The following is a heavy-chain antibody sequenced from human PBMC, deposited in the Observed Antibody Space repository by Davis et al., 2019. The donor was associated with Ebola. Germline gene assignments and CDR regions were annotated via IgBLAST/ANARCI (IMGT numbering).Heavy chain of an antibody. CDR3: AMPHASGWTYYFDY. CDR2: INPHNGNT. V-gene: IGHV1-18*01. D-gene: IGHD6-19*01. CDR1: GYTFTSYA. Sequence: AASVKVSCKASGYTFTSYAMNWVRQAPGQGLEWMGWINPHNGNTNYAQNVQGRVIMTSDTATTTAYMEVGSLRSDDTAVYYCAMPHASGWTYYFDYWGQGTLVTVSS. J-gene: IGHJ4*02.